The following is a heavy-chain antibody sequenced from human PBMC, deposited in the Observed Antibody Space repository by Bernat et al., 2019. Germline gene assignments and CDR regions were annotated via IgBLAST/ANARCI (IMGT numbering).Heavy chain of an antibody. CDR1: GFTFSKTW. CDR2: IKSEADGGTS. J-gene: IGHJ1*01. Sequence: EVQLVESGGGLVEPGGSLRLACAASGFTFSKTWMNWVRQSPGKGLEWVGRIKSEADGGTSDYAAPVEDRFTISRDDSRNTVYLHMNSLKTEDTAVHYCTTPLFKTTNFWGQGALVTVSS. CDR3: TTPLFKTTNF. V-gene: IGHV3-15*01. D-gene: IGHD4-11*01.